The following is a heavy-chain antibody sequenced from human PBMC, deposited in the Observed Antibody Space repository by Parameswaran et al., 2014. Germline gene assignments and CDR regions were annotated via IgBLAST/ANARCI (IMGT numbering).Heavy chain of an antibody. D-gene: IGHD2-21*01. CDR3: ARDRDVIAIHPIDY. V-gene: IGHV3-7*01. Sequence: RWIRQPPGKGLEWVANIKQDGSEKYYVDSVKGRFTISRDNAKNSLYLQMNSLRAEDTAVYYCARDRDVIAIHPIDYWGQGTLVTVSS. J-gene: IGHJ4*02. CDR2: IKQDGSEK.